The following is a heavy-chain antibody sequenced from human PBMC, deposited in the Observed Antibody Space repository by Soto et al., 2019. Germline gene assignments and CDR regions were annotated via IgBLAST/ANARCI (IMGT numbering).Heavy chain of an antibody. CDR2: IYWDDDK. D-gene: IGHD3-3*01. CDR1: GFSLSTSGVG. V-gene: IGHV2-5*02. Sequence: QITLKESGPTLVKPTQTLTLTCTFSGFSLSTSGVGVGWIRQPPGKALEWLALIYWDDDKRYSPSLKSRLTSTKDTSKNQVVLTMTNMDPVDTATYYCAHRPHTYYDFWSGYYGNWFDPWGQGTLVTVSS. J-gene: IGHJ5*02. CDR3: AHRPHTYYDFWSGYYGNWFDP.